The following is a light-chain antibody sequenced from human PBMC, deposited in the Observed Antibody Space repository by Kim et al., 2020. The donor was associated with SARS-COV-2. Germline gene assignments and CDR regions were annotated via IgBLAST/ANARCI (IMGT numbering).Light chain of an antibody. V-gene: IGKV4-1*01. CDR2: WAS. Sequence: ATSNCKSSQSVLYSSNNKNYLAWYQQEPGQPPKLLIYWASTRESGAPDRFSGSGSGTDFTLTISSLQAEDVAVYYCQQYYSTPWTFGQGTKVDIK. CDR3: QQYYSTPWT. J-gene: IGKJ1*01. CDR1: QSVLYSSNNKNY.